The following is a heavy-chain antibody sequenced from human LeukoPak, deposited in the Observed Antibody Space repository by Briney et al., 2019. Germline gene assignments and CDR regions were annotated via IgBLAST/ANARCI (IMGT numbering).Heavy chain of an antibody. CDR2: ISSLSGTI. CDR3: ATSFSTPANY. V-gene: IGHV3-48*04. Sequence: GGSLRLSCAASGFTFRNYGISWVRQAPGEGLEWVSYISSLSGTIYYADSVKGRFTISRDNAKNSLYLQMNSLRAEDTAVYYCATSFSTPANYWGQGTLVTVSS. J-gene: IGHJ4*02. D-gene: IGHD2-2*01. CDR1: GFTFRNYG.